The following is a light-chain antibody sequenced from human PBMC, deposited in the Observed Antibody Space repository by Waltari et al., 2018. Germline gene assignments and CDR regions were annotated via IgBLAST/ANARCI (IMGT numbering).Light chain of an antibody. CDR2: TAS. CDR3: SQLHRYPST. J-gene: IGKJ4*01. Sequence: DIQLTQSPSFLSASVGDRVTITCRASPGISSYLAWYQHEPGTAPKLLIYTASPLQSGVPSRFSGRASGNELHLTISSLKPEDFATYFLSQLHRYPSTFRRGTKVEI. CDR1: PGISSY. V-gene: IGKV1-9*01.